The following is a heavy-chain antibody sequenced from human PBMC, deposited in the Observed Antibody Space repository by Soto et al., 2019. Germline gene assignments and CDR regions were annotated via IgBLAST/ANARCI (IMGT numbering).Heavy chain of an antibody. D-gene: IGHD6-13*01. J-gene: IGHJ4*02. CDR2: INTDGSST. V-gene: IGHV3-74*01. CDR1: GFTFSRFW. Sequence: EVQLVESGGGLVQPGGSLRLSCAASGFTFSRFWMHWVRQAPGKGLVWVSRINTDGSSTTYADSVKGRFTISRDNAKKTLYLQMDSLRAEDTGVYYCTRDPGAYSSTWSFYFDSWGQGTLVTVSS. CDR3: TRDPGAYSSTWSFYFDS.